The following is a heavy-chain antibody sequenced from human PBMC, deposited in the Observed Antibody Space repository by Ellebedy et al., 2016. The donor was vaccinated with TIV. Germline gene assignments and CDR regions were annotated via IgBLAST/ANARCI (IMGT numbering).Heavy chain of an antibody. Sequence: MPSETLSLTCAVYGGSFSGYYWSWIRQPPGKGLEWIGEINHSGSTNYNPSLKSRVTISVDTSKNQFSLKLSTVTAADTAVYYCARGSTGDRIGYWGQGTLVTVSS. CDR1: GGSFSGYY. J-gene: IGHJ4*02. CDR3: ARGSTGDRIGY. CDR2: INHSGST. V-gene: IGHV4-34*01. D-gene: IGHD7-27*01.